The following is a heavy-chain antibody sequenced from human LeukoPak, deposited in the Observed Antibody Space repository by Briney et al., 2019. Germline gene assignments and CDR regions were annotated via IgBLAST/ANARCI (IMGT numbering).Heavy chain of an antibody. J-gene: IGHJ4*02. Sequence: GGSLRLFCAASGFTFSSYAMSWVRRAPGKGLEWVSAISGSGGSTYYADSVKGRFTISRDNSKNTLYLQMNSLRAEDTAVYYCAKWRLGQWLSDYWGQGTLVTVSS. V-gene: IGHV3-23*01. CDR1: GFTFSSYA. CDR3: AKWRLGQWLSDY. CDR2: ISGSGGST. D-gene: IGHD6-19*01.